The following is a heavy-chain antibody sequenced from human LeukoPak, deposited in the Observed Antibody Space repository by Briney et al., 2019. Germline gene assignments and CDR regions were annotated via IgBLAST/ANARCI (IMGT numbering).Heavy chain of an antibody. J-gene: IGHJ3*02. CDR2: IYTSGST. CDR1: GGSMTSYY. D-gene: IGHD2-2*01. Sequence: SETLSLTCNVSGGSMTSYYWSWIRKPAGKGLEWIGRIYTSGSTNYSPSLKSRIAMSVDTSNNQFSLNLSSVTAADTAVYYCARDSTARAYDIWGQGTMVTVSS. CDR3: ARDSTARAYDI. V-gene: IGHV4-4*07.